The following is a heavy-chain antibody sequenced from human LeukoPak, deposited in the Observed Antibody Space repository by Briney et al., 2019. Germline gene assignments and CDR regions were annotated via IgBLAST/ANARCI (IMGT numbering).Heavy chain of an antibody. CDR1: GGSISSNSYY. CDR3: ARVPNDYGDFFFDY. CDR2: IYYNGGT. J-gene: IGHJ4*02. V-gene: IGHV4-39*07. D-gene: IGHD4-17*01. Sequence: SETLSLTCTVSGGSISSNSYYWGWIRQPPGKGLEWIGNIYYNGGTYNNPSLKSRVTISVDTSKNQLSLKLSSVTAADTAVYYCARVPNDYGDFFFDYWGQGTLVTVSS.